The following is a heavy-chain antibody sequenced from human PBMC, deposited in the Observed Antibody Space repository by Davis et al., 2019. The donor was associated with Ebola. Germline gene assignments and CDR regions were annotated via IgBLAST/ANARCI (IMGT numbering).Heavy chain of an antibody. Sequence: PSETLSLTCTVSGGSISSGGYYWSWIRQHPGKGLEWIGYIYYSGSTYYNPSLKSRVTISVDTSKNQFSLKLSSVTAADTAVYYCAGTYCSSTSCYRWSCFDYWGQGTLVTVSS. CDR2: IYYSGST. V-gene: IGHV4-31*03. J-gene: IGHJ4*02. D-gene: IGHD2-2*02. CDR1: GGSISSGGYY. CDR3: AGTYCSSTSCYRWSCFDY.